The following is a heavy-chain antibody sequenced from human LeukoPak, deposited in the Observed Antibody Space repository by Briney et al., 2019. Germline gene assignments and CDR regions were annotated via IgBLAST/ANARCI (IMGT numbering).Heavy chain of an antibody. D-gene: IGHD3-10*01. J-gene: IGHJ4*02. CDR2: ISSGSSYI. Sequence: GGSLRLSCAASGFTFSSYSMNWVRQAPGKGLEWVSSISSGSSYIYYADSVKGRFTISRDNAKNSLYLQMNSLRAEDTAVYYCARGSSSGSSIDYWGQGTLVTVSS. V-gene: IGHV3-21*01. CDR1: GFTFSSYS. CDR3: ARGSSSGSSIDY.